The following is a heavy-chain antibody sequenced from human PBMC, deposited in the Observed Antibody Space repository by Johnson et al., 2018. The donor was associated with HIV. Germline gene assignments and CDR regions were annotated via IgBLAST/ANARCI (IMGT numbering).Heavy chain of an antibody. CDR2: ISWNSGSI. CDR1: GFTFDDYA. Sequence: VQLVESGGGLVQPGRSLRLSCAASGFTFDDYAMHWVRQAPGKGLEWVSGISWNSGSIGYADSVKGRFTISRDNAKNSLYLHMNSLRAEDTALYYCAKGLCINYFHAFDIWGQGTMVTVSS. J-gene: IGHJ3*02. D-gene: IGHD5-24*01. CDR3: AKGLCINYFHAFDI. V-gene: IGHV3-9*01.